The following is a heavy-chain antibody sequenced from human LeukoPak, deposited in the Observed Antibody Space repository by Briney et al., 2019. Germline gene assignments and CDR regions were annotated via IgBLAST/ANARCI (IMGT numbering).Heavy chain of an antibody. J-gene: IGHJ4*02. V-gene: IGHV4-31*03. Sequence: PSETLSLTCTVSGGSISSGGYYWSWIRQHPGKGLEWIGYIYYSGSTYYNPSLKSRVTISVDTSKNQFSLKLSSVTAADTAVYYCVRLEWSKGSESDYWGQGTLVTVSS. CDR2: IYYSGST. CDR3: VRLEWSKGSESDY. D-gene: IGHD3-3*01. CDR1: GGSISSGGYY.